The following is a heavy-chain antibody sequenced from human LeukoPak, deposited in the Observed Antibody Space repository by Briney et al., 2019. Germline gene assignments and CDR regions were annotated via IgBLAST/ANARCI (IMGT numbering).Heavy chain of an antibody. J-gene: IGHJ4*02. D-gene: IGHD6-19*01. CDR1: GGSVSSGSYY. Sequence: SETLSLTCTVSGGSVSSGSYYWSWIRQPPGKGLEWIGYIYYSGSTNYNPSLKSRVTISVDTSKNQFSLKLSSVTAADTAVYYCARAHGRVVAVAGSETFDYCGQGTLVTVSS. CDR2: IYYSGST. CDR3: ARAHGRVVAVAGSETFDY. V-gene: IGHV4-61*01.